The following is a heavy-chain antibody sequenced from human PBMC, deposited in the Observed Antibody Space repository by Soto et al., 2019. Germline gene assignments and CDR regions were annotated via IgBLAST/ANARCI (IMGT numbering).Heavy chain of an antibody. CDR3: AREVQSAAASYEFDI. J-gene: IGHJ3*02. V-gene: IGHV4-31*03. CDR2: IDYIGRA. CDR1: GGSISSDKYF. D-gene: IGHD3-16*01. Sequence: PSETLSLTCTVSGGSISSDKYFWSWIRQHPGKGLEWIGYIDYIGRAYYNPSLKSRVTTSVDTSKNQFSLRLSSVTVADTATYYCAREVQSAAASYEFDIWGQGTVLTGS.